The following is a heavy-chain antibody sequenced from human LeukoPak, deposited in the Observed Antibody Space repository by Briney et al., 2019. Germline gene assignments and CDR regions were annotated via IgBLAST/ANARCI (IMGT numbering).Heavy chain of an antibody. CDR1: GFTFSSYS. D-gene: IGHD6-13*01. Sequence: PGGSLRLSCAASGFTFSSYSMNWVRQAPGKGLEWVSSISSSSSYIYYADSVKGRFTISRDNAKNSLYLQMSSLRDEDTAVYYCARAEGFYSSSWYYFDYWGQGTLVTVSS. CDR2: ISSSSSYI. V-gene: IGHV3-21*01. CDR3: ARAEGFYSSSWYYFDY. J-gene: IGHJ4*02.